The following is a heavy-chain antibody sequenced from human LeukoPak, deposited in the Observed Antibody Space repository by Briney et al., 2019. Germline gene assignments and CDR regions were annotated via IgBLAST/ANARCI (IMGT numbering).Heavy chain of an antibody. J-gene: IGHJ3*02. D-gene: IGHD3-22*01. V-gene: IGHV4-31*03. CDR2: IYYSGST. CDR1: GGSISSGGYY. CDR3: ARVYDSSGYTPYDAFDI. Sequence: SETLSLTCTVSGGSISSGGYYWSWIRQHPGKGLEWIGYIYYSGSTYYNPSLKSRVTISVDTSENQFSLKLSSVTAADTAVYYCARVYDSSGYTPYDAFDIWGQGTMVTVSS.